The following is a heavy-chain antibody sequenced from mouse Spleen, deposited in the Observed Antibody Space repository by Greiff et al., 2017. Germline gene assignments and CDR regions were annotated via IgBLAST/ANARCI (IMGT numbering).Heavy chain of an antibody. V-gene: IGHV2-4-1*01. J-gene: IGHJ1*01. Sequence: VKLQESGPGLVAPSQSLSITCTVSGFSLTNYAVHWVRQSPGKGLEWLGVIWSDGSTDYNAAFISRLSISKDNSKSQVFFKMNSLQTDDTAMYYCARHGYYPWYFDVWGAGTTVTVSS. D-gene: IGHD2-3*01. CDR2: IWSDGST. CDR3: ARHGYYPWYFDV. CDR1: GFSLTNYA.